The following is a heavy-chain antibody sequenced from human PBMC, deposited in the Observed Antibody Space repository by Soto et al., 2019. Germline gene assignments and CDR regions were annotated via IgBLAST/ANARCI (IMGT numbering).Heavy chain of an antibody. CDR2: ISWNSGSI. D-gene: IGHD6-13*01. Sequence: EVQLVESGGGLVQPGRSLRLSCAASGFTFDDYAMHWVRQAPGKGLEWVSGISWNSGSIGYADSVKGRFTISRDNAKNSLYLQMNSLRAEDTALYYCAKGKGGQHLVRLDYWGQGTLVTVSS. CDR1: GFTFDDYA. CDR3: AKGKGGQHLVRLDY. J-gene: IGHJ4*02. V-gene: IGHV3-9*01.